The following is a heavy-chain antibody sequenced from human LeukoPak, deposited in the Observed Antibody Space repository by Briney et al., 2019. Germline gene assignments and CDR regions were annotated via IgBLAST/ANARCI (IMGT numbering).Heavy chain of an antibody. Sequence: PGGSLRLSSAASGFTFDDYAMHWVRQAPGKGLEWVSLISWDGGSTYYADSVKGRFTISRDNSKNSLYLQMNSLRAEDTALYYCAKDSMVRGYYDAFDIWGQGTMVTVSS. D-gene: IGHD3-10*01. CDR2: ISWDGGST. CDR3: AKDSMVRGYYDAFDI. J-gene: IGHJ3*02. CDR1: GFTFDDYA. V-gene: IGHV3-43D*03.